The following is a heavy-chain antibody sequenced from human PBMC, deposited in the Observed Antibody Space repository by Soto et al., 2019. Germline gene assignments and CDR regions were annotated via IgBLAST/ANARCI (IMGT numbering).Heavy chain of an antibody. D-gene: IGHD5-12*01. CDR1: GYTFTSYA. V-gene: IGHV1-3*01. J-gene: IGHJ4*02. Sequence: ASVKVSCKASGYTFTSYAMHWVRQAPGQRLEWMGWINAGNGNTKYSQKFQGRVTITRDTSASTACMELSSLRSEDTAVYYCARVVIGAGCFDYWGQGTLVTVSS. CDR2: INAGNGNT. CDR3: ARVVIGAGCFDY.